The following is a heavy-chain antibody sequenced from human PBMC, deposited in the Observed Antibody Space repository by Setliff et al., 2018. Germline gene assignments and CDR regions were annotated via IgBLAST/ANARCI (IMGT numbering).Heavy chain of an antibody. D-gene: IGHD3-10*01. V-gene: IGHV4-39*07. CDR2: VYYSGYT. Sequence: SETLSLTCTVSGGSVGSTSHYWGWIRQAPGKGMEWIGSVYYSGYTYSKPSLQSRVSMSVDASKNQFSLKLASVTAADTAVYYCGRVDFTMIQGVVGHWGQGTLVTVSS. CDR1: GGSVGSTSHY. CDR3: GRVDFTMIQGVVGH. J-gene: IGHJ1*01.